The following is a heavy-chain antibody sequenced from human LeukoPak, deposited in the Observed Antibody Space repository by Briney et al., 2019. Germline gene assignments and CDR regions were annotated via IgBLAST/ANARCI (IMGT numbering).Heavy chain of an antibody. CDR3: ARIMITVTTSDY. CDR1: GFTFSSYE. V-gene: IGHV3-48*03. J-gene: IGHJ4*02. Sequence: PGGSLRLSCAASGFTFSSYEMNWVRQAPGKGLEWLSYISSSGTTIKYADSVKGRFTISRDNAKNSLYLQGNSLRAEDTAVYYCARIMITVTTSDYWGQGTLVTVSS. CDR2: ISSSGTTI. D-gene: IGHD4-17*01.